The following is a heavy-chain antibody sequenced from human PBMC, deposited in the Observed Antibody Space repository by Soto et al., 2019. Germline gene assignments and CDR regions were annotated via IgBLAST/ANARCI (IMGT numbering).Heavy chain of an antibody. CDR1: GYTFTAYY. J-gene: IGHJ4*02. CDR2: INPHSGVT. D-gene: IGHD4-4*01. CDR3: ARVSRGNSLDYFDY. V-gene: IGHV1-2*04. Sequence: GASVKVSCKASGYTFTAYYIHWVRQAPGQGLEWMGWINPHSGVTNYAQTFQGWVTMTRDTSISTAYMELRRLRSDDTAVYYCARVSRGNSLDYFDYWGQGTLVPVSS.